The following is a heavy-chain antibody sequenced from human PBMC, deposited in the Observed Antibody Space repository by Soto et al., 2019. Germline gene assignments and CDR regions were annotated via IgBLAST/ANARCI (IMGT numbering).Heavy chain of an antibody. D-gene: IGHD3-16*01. CDR1: GGSISPSY. Sequence: QVRLQESGPGLVEPSETLSLTCTVSGGSISPSYWNWVRQPPGKRLEWIGCIYYTGNTYYSPSLKSRVTISRDTSKNQFSLEVTSVTAADTAMYYCAAGLDHNKVGYWGQGTLVTVSS. V-gene: IGHV4-59*01. CDR3: AAGLDHNKVGY. J-gene: IGHJ4*02. CDR2: IYYTGNT.